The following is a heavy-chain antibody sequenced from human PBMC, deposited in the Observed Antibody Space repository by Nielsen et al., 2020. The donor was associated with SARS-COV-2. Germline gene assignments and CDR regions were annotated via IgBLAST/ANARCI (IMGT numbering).Heavy chain of an antibody. V-gene: IGHV3-30*18. D-gene: IGHD3-3*01. CDR1: GFTFNSFG. CDR3: AKDVWSGAHQIGPDY. CDR2: VSRDGSDT. Sequence: GGSLRLSCAASGFTFNSFGMHWVRQVAGKGLEWVAIVSRDGSDTFYVDSVKGRFTISRDNSKNTVYLQMNSLRAEDTAVYHCAKDVWSGAHQIGPDYWGQGTLVTVSS. J-gene: IGHJ4*02.